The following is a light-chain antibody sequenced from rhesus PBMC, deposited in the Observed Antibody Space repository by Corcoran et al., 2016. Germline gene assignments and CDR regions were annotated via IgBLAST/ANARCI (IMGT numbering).Light chain of an antibody. CDR1: QDIRNA. V-gene: IGKV1-33*01. CDR2: TAS. J-gene: IGKJ1*01. CDR3: QQYNNYPRT. Sequence: DIHMTQSPSSLSASVGDKVTITCRASQDIRNALAWYPQKPGKAPKLLHYTASNLQSGVPSRFSGSGSGTDFTLTISSLQPEEFAVYYCQQYNNYPRTFGQGTKVEIK.